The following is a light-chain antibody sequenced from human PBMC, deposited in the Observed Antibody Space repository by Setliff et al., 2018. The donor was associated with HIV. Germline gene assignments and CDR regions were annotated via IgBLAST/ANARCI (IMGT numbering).Light chain of an antibody. V-gene: IGLV2-14*01. J-gene: IGLJ1*01. CDR3: SSYAGSSSYV. CDR1: SDDIGGYQY. CDR2: DVT. Sequence: QSVLTQPASVSGSPGQSITISCTGTSDDIGGYQYVSWYQHHPGKAPKLMIYDVTARPSGVSNRFSASKSGNTASLTISRLQAEDEADYYCSSYAGSSSYVFGTGTKVTVL.